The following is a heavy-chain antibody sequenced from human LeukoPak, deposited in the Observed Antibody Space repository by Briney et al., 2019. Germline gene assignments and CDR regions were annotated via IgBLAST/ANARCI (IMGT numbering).Heavy chain of an antibody. V-gene: IGHV4-34*01. CDR3: SREGSGSYVIDY. Sequence: SETLSLTCAVYGGSFSGYYWSWIRQPPGKGLEWIGEINHSGSTNYNPSLKSRVTISVDTSKNQFSLKLSSVTAADTAVYYCSREGSGSYVIDYWGQGTLVTVSS. CDR2: INHSGST. J-gene: IGHJ4*02. CDR1: GGSFSGYY. D-gene: IGHD3-10*01.